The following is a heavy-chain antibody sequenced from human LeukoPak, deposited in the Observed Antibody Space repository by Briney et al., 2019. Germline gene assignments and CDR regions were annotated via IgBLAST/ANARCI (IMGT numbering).Heavy chain of an antibody. Sequence: PGRSLRLSCAASGFTFRSYGMLWVRQAPRKGLAGVAGVSFDGSKQYHAASVKGRFTISRDNSKNTLYLQVNSLRDEDTALYYCAKDPCRGYSYGYTSNPRLCAFDYWGQGTLVTVSS. V-gene: IGHV3-30*18. CDR1: GFTFRSYG. D-gene: IGHD5-18*01. J-gene: IGHJ4*02. CDR3: AKDPCRGYSYGYTSNPRLCAFDY. CDR2: VSFDGSKQ.